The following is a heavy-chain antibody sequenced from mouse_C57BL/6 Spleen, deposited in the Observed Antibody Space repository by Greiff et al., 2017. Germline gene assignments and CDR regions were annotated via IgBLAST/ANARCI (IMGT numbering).Heavy chain of an antibody. CDR1: GYTFTSYW. CDR3: ARTPTTVVATGYFDY. CDR2: IDPSDSYT. V-gene: IGHV1-50*01. J-gene: IGHJ2*01. D-gene: IGHD1-1*01. Sequence: QVQLQQPGAELVKPGASVKLSCKASGYTFTSYWMQWVKQRPGQGLEWIGEIDPSDSYTNYNQKFKGKATLTVDTSSSTAYMQLSSLTSEDSAVYDCARTPTTVVATGYFDYWGQGTTLTVSS.